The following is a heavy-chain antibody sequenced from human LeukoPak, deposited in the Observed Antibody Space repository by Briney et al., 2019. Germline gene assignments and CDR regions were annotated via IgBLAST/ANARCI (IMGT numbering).Heavy chain of an antibody. CDR3: ARDEAVAGYYYGMDV. CDR2: ISYDGSNK. V-gene: IGHV3-30-3*01. Sequence: GGSLRLSCAASGFTFSGSAIHWVRQAPGKGLEWVAVISYDGSNKYYADSVKGRFTISRDNSKNTLYLQMNSLRAEDTAVYYCARDEAVAGYYYGMDVWGQGTTVTVSS. J-gene: IGHJ6*02. CDR1: GFTFSGSA. D-gene: IGHD6-19*01.